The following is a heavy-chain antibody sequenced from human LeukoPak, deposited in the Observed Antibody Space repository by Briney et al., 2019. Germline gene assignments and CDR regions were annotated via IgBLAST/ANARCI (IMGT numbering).Heavy chain of an antibody. Sequence: GRSLRLSCAASGFTFSSYGMHWVRQAPGKGLEWVAVIWYDGSNKYYADSVKGRFTISRDNSKNTLYLQMNSLRAEDTAVYYCARDRYFDWLLGALDYWGQGTLVTVSS. CDR1: GFTFSSYG. CDR2: IWYDGSNK. CDR3: ARDRYFDWLLGALDY. D-gene: IGHD3-9*01. V-gene: IGHV3-33*01. J-gene: IGHJ4*02.